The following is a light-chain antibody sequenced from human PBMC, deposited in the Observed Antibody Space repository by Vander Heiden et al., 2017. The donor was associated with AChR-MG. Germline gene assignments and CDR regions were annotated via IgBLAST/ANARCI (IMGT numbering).Light chain of an antibody. J-gene: IGLJ3*02. CDR3: CSYACSYTLV. V-gene: IGLV2-11*01. Sequence: QPALTQPRPVSGSPGQSDTISCTGPSSDVGTYNYVPWSQHHPGNAPKLMIYDATKRPSGVPDLFSGSKSGNTASLTISGLQAEDEAYYYCCSYACSYTLVFGGGTKLTVL. CDR1: SSDVGTYNY. CDR2: DAT.